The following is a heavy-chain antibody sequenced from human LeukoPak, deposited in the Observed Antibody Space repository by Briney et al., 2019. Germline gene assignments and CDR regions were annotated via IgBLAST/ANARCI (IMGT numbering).Heavy chain of an antibody. J-gene: IGHJ5*02. Sequence: ASVKVSCKASGYTFTSYDINWVRQATGQGLEWMGWMNPNSGNTGYAQKFQGRVTMTRNTSISTAYMELSSLRSEDTAVYYCARVLEAAAATERFDPWGQGTLVTVSS. CDR1: GYTFTSYD. D-gene: IGHD6-13*01. V-gene: IGHV1-8*01. CDR3: ARVLEAAAATERFDP. CDR2: MNPNSGNT.